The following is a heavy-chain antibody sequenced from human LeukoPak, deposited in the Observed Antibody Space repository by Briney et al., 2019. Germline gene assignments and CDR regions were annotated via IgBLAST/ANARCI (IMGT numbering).Heavy chain of an antibody. CDR1: GGSFSGYY. J-gene: IGHJ6*02. CDR2: INHSGST. V-gene: IGHV4-34*01. D-gene: IGHD2-21*01. Sequence: SETLSLTCAVYGGSFSGYYWSWIRQPPGKGLEWIGEINHSGSTNYNPSLKSRVTISVDTSKNQFSLKLSSVTAADTAVYYCARSRAIAYYYYGMDAWGQGTTVTVFS. CDR3: ARSRAIAYYYYGMDA.